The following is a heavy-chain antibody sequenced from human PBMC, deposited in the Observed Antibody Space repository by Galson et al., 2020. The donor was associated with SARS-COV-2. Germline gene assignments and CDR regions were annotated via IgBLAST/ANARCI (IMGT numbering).Heavy chain of an antibody. J-gene: IGHJ6*02. V-gene: IGHV4-34*01. CDR2: INHSGST. CDR3: ARAVAGTDYYYGMDV. CDR1: GGSFSGYY. Sequence: TLSLTCAVYGGSFSGYYWSWIRQPPGKGLEWIGEINHSGSTNYNPSLKSRVTISVDTSKNQFSLKLSSVTAADTAVYYCARAVAGTDYYYGMDVWGQGTTVTVSS. D-gene: IGHD6-19*01.